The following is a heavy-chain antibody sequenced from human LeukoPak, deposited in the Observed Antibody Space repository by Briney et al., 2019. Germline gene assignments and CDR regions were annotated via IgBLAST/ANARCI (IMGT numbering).Heavy chain of an antibody. J-gene: IGHJ4*02. D-gene: IGHD5-18*01. CDR1: EGTIGSHA. CDR2: IFGSGGSP. V-gene: IGHV3-23*01. CDR3: GKTTVGYSSGQKPAWPVDY. Sequence: LSGDAVEGTIGSHAMCRVSQNPRKGLEWLAGIFGSGGSPHYADSVKGRFTISRDNPRNTVYLQINSLRDEDTAVYYCGKTTVGYSSGQKPAWPVDYWGQGTVVTVAS.